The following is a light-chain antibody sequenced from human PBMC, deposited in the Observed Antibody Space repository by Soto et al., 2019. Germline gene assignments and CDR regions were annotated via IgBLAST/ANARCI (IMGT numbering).Light chain of an antibody. CDR3: QQYNNWPLLT. Sequence: EIVMTQSPATLSVSPGERATLSCRASQSVSSNLAWYQQKPGQAPRLLIYGVSIRATGIPARFSGSGSGTEFTLTISSLQSEDFAVYYCQQYNNWPLLTFGGGTQVEIK. CDR2: GVS. J-gene: IGKJ4*01. V-gene: IGKV3D-15*01. CDR1: QSVSSN.